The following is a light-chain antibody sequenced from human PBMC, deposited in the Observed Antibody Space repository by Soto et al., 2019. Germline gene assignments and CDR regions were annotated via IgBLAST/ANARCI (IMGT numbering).Light chain of an antibody. J-gene: IGKJ2*01. CDR3: QQYGRSPYT. CDR1: QTASSSH. CDR2: DAS. Sequence: EIVLTQSPGALSLSPGERATLSCRASQTASSSHLAWYQQKPGQAPRLLIYDASSRATGISDRFSGSGSGTDFTLTISRLEHEDFEVYYCQQYGRSPYTLGQGNKVDIK. V-gene: IGKV3-20*01.